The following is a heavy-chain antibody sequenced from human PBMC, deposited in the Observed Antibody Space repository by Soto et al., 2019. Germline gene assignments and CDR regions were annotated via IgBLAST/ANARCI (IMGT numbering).Heavy chain of an antibody. Sequence: SETLSLTCVVSGGSIRSTNWWAWVRQTPGKGLEWIGEVYHNGTSNYNPSLKGRATISVDRSKDQVSLRLNSVIDADTAVYYCARDLDRYCSVTSCHAMDVWGRGAPVTVSS. J-gene: IGHJ6*02. V-gene: IGHV4-4*02. CDR3: ARDLDRYCSVTSCHAMDV. D-gene: IGHD2-15*01. CDR2: VYHNGTS. CDR1: GGSIRSTNW.